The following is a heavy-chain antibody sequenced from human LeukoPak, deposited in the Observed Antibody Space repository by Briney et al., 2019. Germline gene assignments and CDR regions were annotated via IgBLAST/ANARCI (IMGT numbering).Heavy chain of an antibody. CDR1: GGSISSGGYS. CDR2: IYHSGST. CDR3: ARGPLGNYDSSGYVGTFDY. D-gene: IGHD3-22*01. J-gene: IGHJ4*02. V-gene: IGHV4-30-2*01. Sequence: SETLSLTCAVSGGSISSGGYSWSWIRQPPGKGLEWIGYIYHSGSTYYNPSLKSRVTISVDRPKNQFSLKLSSVTAADTAVYYCARGPLGNYDSSGYVGTFDYWGQGTLVTVSS.